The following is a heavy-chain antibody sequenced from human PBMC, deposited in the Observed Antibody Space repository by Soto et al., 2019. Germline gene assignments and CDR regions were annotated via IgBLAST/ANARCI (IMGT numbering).Heavy chain of an antibody. Sequence: SETLSLTCTVSGDSISPFSWSWVRQPPGKGLQWIGYISYFGNTNYNPSLKSRVTISLDTSKNPFSLQLRSVTAADTAMYFCARHGSTVDTEGAFDYWGQGALVTVSS. CDR2: ISYFGNT. V-gene: IGHV4-59*08. CDR1: GDSISPFS. D-gene: IGHD5-18*01. J-gene: IGHJ4*02. CDR3: ARHGSTVDTEGAFDY.